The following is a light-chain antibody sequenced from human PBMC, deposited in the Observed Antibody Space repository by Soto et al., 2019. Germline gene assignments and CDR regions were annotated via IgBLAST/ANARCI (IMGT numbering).Light chain of an antibody. V-gene: IGLV3-25*03. J-gene: IGLJ2*01. CDR1: ALPKQY. CDR3: QSADSSGAYVV. CDR2: EDI. Sequence: SYELTQPPSVSVSPGQTARITCSGDALPKQYTFWYQQKPGLAPVLMIYEDILRPSGIPERFSGSSSGTTVTLTISGVQAEDEADYYCQSADSSGAYVVFGGGTKLTVL.